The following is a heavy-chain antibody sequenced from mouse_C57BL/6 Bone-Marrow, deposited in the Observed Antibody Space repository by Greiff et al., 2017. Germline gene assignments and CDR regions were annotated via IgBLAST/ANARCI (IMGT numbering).Heavy chain of an antibody. CDR3: AKYEYDAGYAMDY. CDR2: IHPNSGST. J-gene: IGHJ4*01. V-gene: IGHV1-64*01. Sequence: QVQLQQPGAELVKPGASVKLSCKASGYTFTSYWMHWVKQRPGQGLEWIGRIHPNSGSTNYNEKFKGKATLTADTSSNTAYMQLSSMTTEDSAIYYGAKYEYDAGYAMDYWGQGTSVTVSS. CDR1: GYTFTSYW. D-gene: IGHD2-4*01.